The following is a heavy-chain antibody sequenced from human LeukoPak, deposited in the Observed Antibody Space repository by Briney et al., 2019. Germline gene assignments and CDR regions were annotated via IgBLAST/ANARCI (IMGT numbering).Heavy chain of an antibody. CDR3: ARVVTGDCSSTSCYINPPFD. D-gene: IGHD2-2*02. J-gene: IGHJ4*02. CDR1: GYTFTSYY. CDR2: ISAYNGNT. Sequence: WASVKVSCKASGYTFTSYYMHWVRQAPGQGLEWMGWISAYNGNTNYAQKLQGRVTMTTDTSTSTAYMELRSLRSDDTAVYYCARVVTGDCSSTSCYINPPFDWGQGTLVTVSS. V-gene: IGHV1-18*04.